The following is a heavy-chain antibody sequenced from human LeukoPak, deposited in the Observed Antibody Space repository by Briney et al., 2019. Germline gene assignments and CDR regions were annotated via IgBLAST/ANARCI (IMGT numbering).Heavy chain of an antibody. CDR3: AKEWSIAAALFDY. D-gene: IGHD6-13*01. J-gene: IGHJ4*02. Sequence: GGSLRLSCAASGFTFSSYSMNWVRQAPGKGLEWVAFIRYDGSNKYYADSVKGRFTISRDNSKNTLYLQMNSLRAEDTAVYYCAKEWSIAAALFDYWGQGTLVTVSS. CDR1: GFTFSSYS. V-gene: IGHV3-30*02. CDR2: IRYDGSNK.